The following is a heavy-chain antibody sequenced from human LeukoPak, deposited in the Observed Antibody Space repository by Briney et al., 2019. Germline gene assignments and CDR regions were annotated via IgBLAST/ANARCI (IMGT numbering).Heavy chain of an antibody. CDR2: ISGSGGRT. CDR1: GFTFSSYE. V-gene: IGHV3-23*01. CDR3: ARQWLING. Sequence: GGSLRLSCAASGFTFSSYEMNWVRQAPGKGLEWVSSISGSGGRTHYTDSVKGRFTISRDNSKNTLYLQMNSLRAEDTAVYYCARQWLINGWGQGILVTVSS. D-gene: IGHD6-19*01. J-gene: IGHJ4*02.